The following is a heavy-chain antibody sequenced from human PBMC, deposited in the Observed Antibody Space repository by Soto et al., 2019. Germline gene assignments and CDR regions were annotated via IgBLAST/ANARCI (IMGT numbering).Heavy chain of an antibody. Sequence: PSETLSLTCAVSGGSISSSNWWSWVRQPPGKGLEWIGGIYYSGSTNYNPSPKSRVTISVDKSKNQFSLKLSSVTAADTAVYYYARGHYSKGVVIAITYFDYWGQGTLVTVSS. CDR3: ARGHYSKGVVIAITYFDY. CDR2: IYYSGST. CDR1: GGSISSSNW. V-gene: IGHV4-4*02. D-gene: IGHD2-21*01. J-gene: IGHJ4*02.